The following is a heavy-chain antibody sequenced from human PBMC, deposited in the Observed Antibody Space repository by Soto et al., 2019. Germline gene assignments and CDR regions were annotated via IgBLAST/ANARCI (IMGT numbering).Heavy chain of an antibody. V-gene: IGHV1-69*12. Sequence: QVPLVQSGAEVKKPRSSVKVSCKASGGTFSSYAITWVRQAPGQGLEWMGGIIPIFGTANYAQKFQGRVTITADESTSTAYMKLSSLRREDTAVYYCARDRGPSSGYYPYWFDPWGQGTLVTVSS. CDR1: GGTFSSYA. CDR2: IIPIFGTA. D-gene: IGHD3-22*01. J-gene: IGHJ5*02. CDR3: ARDRGPSSGYYPYWFDP.